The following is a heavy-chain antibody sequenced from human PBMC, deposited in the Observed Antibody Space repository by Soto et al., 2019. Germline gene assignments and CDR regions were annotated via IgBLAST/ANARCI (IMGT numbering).Heavy chain of an antibody. V-gene: IGHV4-4*02. J-gene: IGHJ4*02. Sequence: SDTLSLTFVFSYGSIISYDGWTWVRQPPGKGLEWIGKMYHSGGADYSPSLKSRVTISADSSKNHFSLRLTGVTAADTAVYYCATGNVDSMLEYWGQGTQVTVSS. D-gene: IGHD3-3*01. CDR1: YGSIISYDG. CDR3: ATGNVDSMLEY. CDR2: MYHSGGA.